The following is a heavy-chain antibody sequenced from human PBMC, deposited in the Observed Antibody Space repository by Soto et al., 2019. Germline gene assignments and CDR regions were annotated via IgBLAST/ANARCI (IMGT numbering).Heavy chain of an antibody. Sequence: ASVKVSCKASGYTFTSYYMHWVRQAPGQGLEWMGIINPSGGSTSYAQKFQGRVTMTRDTSTSTVYMELSSLRSEDTAVYYCAREIDYDILTGPGNAFDIWGKGKMVPVPS. D-gene: IGHD3-9*01. J-gene: IGHJ3*02. CDR3: AREIDYDILTGPGNAFDI. CDR2: INPSGGST. CDR1: GYTFTSYY. V-gene: IGHV1-46*01.